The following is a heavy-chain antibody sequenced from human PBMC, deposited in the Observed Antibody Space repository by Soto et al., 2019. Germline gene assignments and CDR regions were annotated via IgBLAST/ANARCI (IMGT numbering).Heavy chain of an antibody. CDR3: ARGGWRQIEY. J-gene: IGHJ4*02. CDR1: GGSISSYY. V-gene: IGHV4-59*08. CDR2: IYYSGST. Sequence: SETLSLTCTVSGGSISSYYWSWIRQPPGKGLEWIGYIYYSGSTNYNPSLKSRVTISVDTSKNQFPLKLSSVTAADTAVYYCARGGWRQIEYWGQGTLVTVSS. D-gene: IGHD3-3*01.